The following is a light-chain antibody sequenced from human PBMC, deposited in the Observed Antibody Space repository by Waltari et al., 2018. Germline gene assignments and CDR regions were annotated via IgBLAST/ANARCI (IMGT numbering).Light chain of an antibody. Sequence: QAVLTQPSSLSASPGASASLTCTLRSDITIGAYRIYWYQQKPGSPPQYLLRYKSDSDKQQGSGVPSRFSGSKDASANAGILLISGLQSEDEADYYCMIWHSSAWVFGGGTKLTVL. J-gene: IGLJ3*02. CDR3: MIWHSSAWV. CDR2: YKSDSDK. CDR1: SDITIGAYR. V-gene: IGLV5-45*03.